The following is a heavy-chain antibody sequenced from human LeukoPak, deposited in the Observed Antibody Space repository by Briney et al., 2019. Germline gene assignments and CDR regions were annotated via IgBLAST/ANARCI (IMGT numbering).Heavy chain of an antibody. J-gene: IGHJ3*02. D-gene: IGHD2-2*01. V-gene: IGHV4-31*03. CDR3: ARDPKRGYCSSTSCGGDAFDI. Sequence: SETLSLTCTVSGGSISSGGYYWSWIRQHPGKGLEWIGYIYYSGSTYYNPSLKSRVTISVDTSKNQFSLKLSSVTAADTAVYYCARDPKRGYCSSTSCGGDAFDIWGQGTMVTVSS. CDR2: IYYSGST. CDR1: GGSISSGGYY.